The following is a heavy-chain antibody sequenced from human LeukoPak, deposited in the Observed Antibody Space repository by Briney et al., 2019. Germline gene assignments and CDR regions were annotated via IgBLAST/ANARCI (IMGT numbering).Heavy chain of an antibody. V-gene: IGHV3-74*01. CDR1: GFTFSDYW. Sequence: PGGSLRLSCAASGFTFSDYWMHWVRQAPGKGLVWVSRIDLAGEYTTYADSVKGRFTISRANAKNTLYLQLNSLRAEDTAVYYCASGNSHAFDIWGQGTMVTVSS. CDR2: IDLAGEYT. J-gene: IGHJ3*02. CDR3: ASGNSHAFDI.